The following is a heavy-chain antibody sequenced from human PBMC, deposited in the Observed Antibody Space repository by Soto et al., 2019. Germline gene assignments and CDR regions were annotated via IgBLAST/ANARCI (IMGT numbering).Heavy chain of an antibody. V-gene: IGHV4-30-4*01. CDR2: IYDSGST. CDR3: AREVIPLTTDWYFDL. Sequence: SETLSLTCTVSGFSISGGVGGLYYWSWIRQPPGKGLEWIGYIYDSGSTYYNPSLKSRVTISVDTSKNQFSLRLSSVTAADTAVYYCAREVIPLTTDWYFDLWGRGTLVTVSS. CDR1: GFSISGGVGGLYY. J-gene: IGHJ2*01. D-gene: IGHD4-17*01.